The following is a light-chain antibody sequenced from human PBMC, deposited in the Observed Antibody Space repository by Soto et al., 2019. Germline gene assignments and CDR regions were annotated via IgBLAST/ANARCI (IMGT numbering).Light chain of an antibody. CDR2: DAS. V-gene: IGKV3-11*01. J-gene: IGKJ2*01. Sequence: EIVLTQSPATLSLSPGERATLSCRASQSVSSYLAWYQQKPGQAPRLLIYDASNRAPGIPARFSGSGSGTDFTLTISGLEPEDCAGYFCQQRSDWPYTFGQRAKLEIK. CDR1: QSVSSY. CDR3: QQRSDWPYT.